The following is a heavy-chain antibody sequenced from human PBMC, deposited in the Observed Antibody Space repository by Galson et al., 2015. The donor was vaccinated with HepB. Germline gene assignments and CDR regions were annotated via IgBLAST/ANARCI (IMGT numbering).Heavy chain of an antibody. Sequence: SLRLSCAASGFTVSSNHMSWVRQAPGKGLEWVSVIYSGGSTYYADSVKGRFTISRDNSKNTLYLQMNSLRAEDTAVYYCASRYGRGYCSSTSCYGHPYYYYGMDVWGQGTTVTVSS. CDR1: GFTVSSNH. CDR2: IYSGGST. V-gene: IGHV3-53*01. CDR3: ASRYGRGYCSSTSCYGHPYYYYGMDV. J-gene: IGHJ6*02. D-gene: IGHD2-2*01.